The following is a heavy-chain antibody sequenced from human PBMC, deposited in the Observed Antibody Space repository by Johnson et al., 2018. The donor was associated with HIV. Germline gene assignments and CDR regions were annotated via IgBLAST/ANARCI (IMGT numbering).Heavy chain of an antibody. CDR2: INWNGGST. D-gene: IGHD4-23*01. CDR3: GRGRYGRMTTVAAAAFDI. Sequence: VQLVESGGGLVQPGGSLRLSCAASGFTFSDYYMSWVRQAPGKGLEWVSGINWNGGSTGYADSVKGRFTISRDNAKNSLYLQMNSLRAEDTALYYCGRGRYGRMTTVAAAAFDIWGQGTMVTVSS. V-gene: IGHV3-20*04. CDR1: GFTFSDYY. J-gene: IGHJ3*02.